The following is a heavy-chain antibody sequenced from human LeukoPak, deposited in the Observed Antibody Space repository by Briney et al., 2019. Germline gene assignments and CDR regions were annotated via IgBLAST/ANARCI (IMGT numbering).Heavy chain of an antibody. CDR2: INPNSGGT. D-gene: IGHD6-6*01. CDR1: GYTFTGYY. CDR3: ARVRRARPGDGFDY. J-gene: IGHJ4*02. Sequence: GASVKVSCKASGYTFTGYYMHWVRQAPGQGLEWMGWINPNSGGTNYAQKFQGRVTMTRDTSISTAYMELSRLRSDDTAVYYCARVRRARPGDGFDYWGQGTLVTVSP. V-gene: IGHV1-2*02.